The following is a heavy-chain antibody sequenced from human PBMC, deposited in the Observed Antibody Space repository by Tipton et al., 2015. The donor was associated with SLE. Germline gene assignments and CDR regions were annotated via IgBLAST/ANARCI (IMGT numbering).Heavy chain of an antibody. CDR1: GFAFSNSA. CDR3: AATLIAETGTVYYGMDV. D-gene: IGHD6-19*01. Sequence: QSGAEVKKPGTSVKVSCTASGFAFSNSAVQWVRQARGGRLEWMGWIVVGSDNTNYAQKFQERVSITRDMSTSTAYMELSSLRSEDTAVYYCAATLIAETGTVYYGMDVWGQGTTVTVSS. CDR2: IVVGSDNT. J-gene: IGHJ6*02. V-gene: IGHV1-58*01.